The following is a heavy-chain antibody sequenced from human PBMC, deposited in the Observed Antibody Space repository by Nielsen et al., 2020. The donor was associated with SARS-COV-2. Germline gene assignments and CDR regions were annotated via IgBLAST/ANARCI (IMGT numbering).Heavy chain of an antibody. CDR2: IYSGGST. V-gene: IGHV3-53*01. J-gene: IGHJ4*02. CDR3: ARTGYDYVWGSYYYFDY. D-gene: IGHD3-16*01. Sequence: GESLKISCAASGFTVSSNYMSWVRQAPGKGLEWVSVIYSGGSTYYADSVKGRFTISRDNSKNTLYLQMNSLRAEDTAVYYCARTGYDYVWGSYYYFDYWGQGTLVTVSS. CDR1: GFTVSSNY.